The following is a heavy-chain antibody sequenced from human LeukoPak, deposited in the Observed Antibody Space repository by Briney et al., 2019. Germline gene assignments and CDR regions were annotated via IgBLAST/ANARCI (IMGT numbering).Heavy chain of an antibody. V-gene: IGHV3-23*01. CDR2: FSSSGGST. D-gene: IGHD1-1*01. CDR1: GFSFSSYA. Sequence: PGGSLRLSCGASGFSFSSYAMSWVRQAPGKGLEWVSGFSSSGGSTYYADSVKGRFTICRDNSKNTLYLQMNSLRAEDTAVYYCAKDPEPFSANWFFDYWGQGTLVTVSS. CDR3: AKDPEPFSANWFFDY. J-gene: IGHJ4*02.